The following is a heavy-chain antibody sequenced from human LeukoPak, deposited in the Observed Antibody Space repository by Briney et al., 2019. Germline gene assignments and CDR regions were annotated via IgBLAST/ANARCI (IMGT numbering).Heavy chain of an antibody. V-gene: IGHV1-69*05. CDR1: GGTFSSYA. CDR3: ARDRKVGATTDYYYYMDV. Sequence: ASVKVSCKASGGTFSSYAISWVRQAPGQGLEWMGGIIPIFGTANYAQKFQGRVTITTDESTSTAYMELSSLRSEDTAVYYCARDRKVGATTDYYYYMDVWGKGTTVTVSS. CDR2: IIPIFGTA. D-gene: IGHD1-26*01. J-gene: IGHJ6*03.